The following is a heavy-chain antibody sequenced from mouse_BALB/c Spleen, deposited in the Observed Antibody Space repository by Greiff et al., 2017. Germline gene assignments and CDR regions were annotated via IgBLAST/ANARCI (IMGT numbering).Heavy chain of an antibody. CDR2: ISDGGSYT. J-gene: IGHJ4*01. D-gene: IGHD2-14*01. CDR1: GFTFSDYY. V-gene: IGHV5-4*02. CDR3: ARAIGTDAMDY. Sequence: DVHLVESGGGLVKPGGSLKLSCAASGFTFSDYYMYWVRQTPEKRLEWVATISDGGSYTYYPDSVKGRFTISRDNAKNNLYLQMSSLKSEDTAMYYCARAIGTDAMDYWGQGTSVTVSS.